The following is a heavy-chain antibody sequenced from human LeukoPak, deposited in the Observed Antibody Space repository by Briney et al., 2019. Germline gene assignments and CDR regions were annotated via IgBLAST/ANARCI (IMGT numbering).Heavy chain of an antibody. V-gene: IGHV4-59*01. CDR2: IYYSGST. Sequence: SETLSLTCTVSGGSISSYYWSWIRQPPGKGLEWIGYIYYSGSTNYNPSLKSRVTISVDTSKNQFSLKLSSVTAADTAVYYCARSSLGTYYFDYWGQGTLDTVSS. CDR3: ARSSLGTYYFDY. CDR1: GGSISSYY. D-gene: IGHD7-27*01. J-gene: IGHJ4*02.